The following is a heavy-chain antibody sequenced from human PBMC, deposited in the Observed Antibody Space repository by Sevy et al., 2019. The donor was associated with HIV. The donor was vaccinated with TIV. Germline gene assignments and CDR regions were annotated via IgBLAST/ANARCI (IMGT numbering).Heavy chain of an antibody. J-gene: IGHJ6*02. CDR3: AKGDSTFYGLDV. CDR2: ISGSGGST. Sequence: GGSLRLSCAASGFTFSTYTMNWVRQAPGKGLEWVSAISGSGGSTYYADSVKGRLTISRDKSKNTLFLQMNSLRAEDTAVYYCAKGDSTFYGLDVWGQGTTVTVSS. V-gene: IGHV3-23*01. D-gene: IGHD6-13*01. CDR1: GFTFSTYT.